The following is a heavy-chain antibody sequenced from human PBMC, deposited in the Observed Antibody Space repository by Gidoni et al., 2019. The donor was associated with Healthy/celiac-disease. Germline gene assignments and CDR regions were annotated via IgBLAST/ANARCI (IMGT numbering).Heavy chain of an antibody. J-gene: IGHJ2*01. D-gene: IGHD3-9*01. Sequence: EVQLLESGGGLVQPGGSLRLSCAASGFTFSSYAMSWVRQAPGKGLEWVSAISGSGGSTYYADSVKGRFTISRDNTKNTLYLQMNSLRAEDTAVYYCAKGTYYDILTGYYIEGGYFDLWGRGTLVTVSS. CDR2: ISGSGGST. CDR3: AKGTYYDILTGYYIEGGYFDL. V-gene: IGHV3-23*01. CDR1: GFTFSSYA.